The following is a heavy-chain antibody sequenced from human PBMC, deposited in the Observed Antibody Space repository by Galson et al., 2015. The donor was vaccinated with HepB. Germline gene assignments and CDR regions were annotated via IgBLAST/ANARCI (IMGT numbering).Heavy chain of an antibody. CDR2: ISAYNGNT. CDR1: GYTFTSYG. J-gene: IGHJ6*03. Sequence: SVKVSCKASGYTFTSYGISWVRQAPGQGLEWMGWISAYNGNTNYAQKLQGRVTMTTDTSTSTAYMELRSLRSDDTAVYYCARDDKMVRYFDWLLTPPPYYYMDVWGKGTTVTVSS. D-gene: IGHD3-9*01. V-gene: IGHV1-18*01. CDR3: ARDDKMVRYFDWLLTPPPYYYMDV.